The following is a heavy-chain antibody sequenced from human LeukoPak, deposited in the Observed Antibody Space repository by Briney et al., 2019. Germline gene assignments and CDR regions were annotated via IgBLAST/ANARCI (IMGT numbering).Heavy chain of an antibody. D-gene: IGHD3-22*01. CDR3: ARARVRSYSYDSDGSYTSDWIFDL. J-gene: IGHJ2*01. CDR1: GGSISSGGYY. Sequence: SETLSLTCTVSGGSISSGGYYWSWIRQHPGKGLEWIGYIYYSGSTYYNPSLKSRVTISVGTSKDQFSLRLSSVTAADTAVYYCARARVRSYSYDSDGSYTSDWIFDLWGRGTLVTVSS. V-gene: IGHV4-31*03. CDR2: IYYSGST.